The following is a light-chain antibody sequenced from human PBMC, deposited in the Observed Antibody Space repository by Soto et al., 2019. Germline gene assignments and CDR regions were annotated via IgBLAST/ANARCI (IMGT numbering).Light chain of an antibody. CDR1: QSISSY. CDR2: AAS. Sequence: DIQMTQSPSSLSASVGDRVTITCRASQSISSYLNWYQQKPGKAPKLLIYAASSLQSGVQSRFSGSGSGTDFTLPFSSLQPEYFATYYCQQSYSTPPTFGGGTKV. CDR3: QQSYSTPPT. V-gene: IGKV1-39*01. J-gene: IGKJ4*01.